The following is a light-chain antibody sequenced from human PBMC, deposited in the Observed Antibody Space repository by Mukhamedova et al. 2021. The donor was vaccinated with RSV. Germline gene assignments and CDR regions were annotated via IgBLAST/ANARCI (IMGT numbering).Light chain of an antibody. J-gene: IGKJ1*01. V-gene: IGKV2-30*01. CDR2: RVS. CDR1: YMGGYTY. CDR3: MQGTHWPRT. Sequence: YMGGYTYLHWLHQRPGHSPRRLISRVSSRDSGVPDRFSGGGTGIEFTLTISRVETEDLGVYYCMQGTHWPRTFGQGTRLEIK.